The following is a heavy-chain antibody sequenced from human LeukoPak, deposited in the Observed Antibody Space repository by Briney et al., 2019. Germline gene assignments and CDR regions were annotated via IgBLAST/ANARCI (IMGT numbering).Heavy chain of an antibody. CDR1: GGSISGSY. CDR2: IYYSGAT. CDR3: AREIPAAGHFDY. V-gene: IGHV4-59*12. Sequence: SETLSLTCSVSGGSISGSYWTWIRQSPGKGLEWIGYIYYSGATSYNPSFRGRVTFFVDTSKNQFSLKLSSVTAADTAMYYCAREIPAAGHFDYWGQGALVTVSS. D-gene: IGHD6-13*01. J-gene: IGHJ4*02.